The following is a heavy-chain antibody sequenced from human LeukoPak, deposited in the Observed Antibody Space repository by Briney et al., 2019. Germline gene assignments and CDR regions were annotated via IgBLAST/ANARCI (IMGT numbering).Heavy chain of an antibody. CDR3: AKKTLGRDHAFDI. CDR1: GVSINTYY. J-gene: IGHJ3*02. CDR2: IYYTGST. D-gene: IGHD1-26*01. V-gene: IGHV4-59*01. Sequence: PSETLSLTCTVSGVSINTYYWSWIRQPPGKGLEWIGYIYYTGSTNYNPSLRSRVTISLDTSKNQFSLKLNSVTAADTAVYYCAKKTLGRDHAFDIWGQGTMVTVSS.